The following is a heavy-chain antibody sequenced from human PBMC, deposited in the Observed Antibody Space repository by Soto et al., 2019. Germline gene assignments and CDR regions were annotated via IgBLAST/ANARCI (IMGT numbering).Heavy chain of an antibody. CDR1: GGTFNRYT. Sequence: SVKVSCKGSGGTFNRYTITWVRQAPGQGLEWMGWINPRYGIASYSQNFQGRVTITGDTSTSTAYMELSSLRSEDTAVYYCARDSGSPWGPGTLVTVSS. D-gene: IGHD3-10*01. CDR2: INPRYGIA. J-gene: IGHJ5*02. CDR3: ARDSGSP. V-gene: IGHV1-69*10.